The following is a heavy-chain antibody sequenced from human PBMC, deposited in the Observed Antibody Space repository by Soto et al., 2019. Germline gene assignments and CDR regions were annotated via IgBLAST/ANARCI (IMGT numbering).Heavy chain of an antibody. V-gene: IGHV5-51*01. CDR1: GYTSTNFR. Sequence: GESLALSCKGSGYTSTNFRIGCVRHMPGKVLEWMGIFDPEGSDTKYCPSFQGQVPISADKSINTADLQWSSLQASDTARYYCAGGLWSGYSNGHWFDPWGQGTLVTGSS. J-gene: IGHJ5*02. D-gene: IGHD3-3*01. CDR2: FDPEGSDT. CDR3: AGGLWSGYSNGHWFDP.